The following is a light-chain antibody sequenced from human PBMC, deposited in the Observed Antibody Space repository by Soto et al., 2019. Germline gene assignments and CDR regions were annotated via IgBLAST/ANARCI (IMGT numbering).Light chain of an antibody. CDR2: GAS. CDR3: QQYNNWPPYT. J-gene: IGKJ2*01. CDR1: QSVGSN. Sequence: EIVMTQSPATLSVSPGGRATLSCRASQSVGSNLAWYQQKPGQAPRLLIYGASTRATGIPARFSGSGSGTEFTLTISSLQSEDFAVYHCQQYNNWPPYTFGQGTKLEIK. V-gene: IGKV3-15*01.